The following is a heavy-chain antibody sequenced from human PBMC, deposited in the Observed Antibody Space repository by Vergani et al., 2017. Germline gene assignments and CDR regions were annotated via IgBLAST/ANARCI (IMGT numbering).Heavy chain of an antibody. J-gene: IGHJ4*02. D-gene: IGHD6-13*01. CDR2: IWSDGSNK. CDR3: AGYGRDSSNWWAQPAYYFCD. Sequence: QVQLVESGGGVVQPGRSLRFSCAASGFTFSSYGMHWVRQAPGKGLEWVAVIWSDGSNKYYADSVKGRFTISRDNSKNTLYLQMNSLRAEDTAVDYCAGYGRDSSNWWAQPAYYFCDWGQGTRVTVAS. CDR1: GFTFSSYG. V-gene: IGHV3-33*01.